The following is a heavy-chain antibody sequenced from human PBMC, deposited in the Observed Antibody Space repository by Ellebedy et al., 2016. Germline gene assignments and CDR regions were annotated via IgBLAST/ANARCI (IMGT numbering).Heavy chain of an antibody. CDR1: GFTFSSYA. CDR2: ITWNSDRM. D-gene: IGHD3-3*01. V-gene: IGHV3-9*01. Sequence: SLKISXAASGFTFSSYAMHWVRQPPGKGLEWVSGITWNSDRMAYADSVRGRFTISRDNAKKSLHLQMNSLRPEDTALYYCAKDLEGGLEWSQSAFDYWGQGTLVTVSS. CDR3: AKDLEGGLEWSQSAFDY. J-gene: IGHJ4*02.